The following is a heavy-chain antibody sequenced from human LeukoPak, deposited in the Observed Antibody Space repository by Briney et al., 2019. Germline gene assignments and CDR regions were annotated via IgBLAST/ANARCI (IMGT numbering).Heavy chain of an antibody. D-gene: IGHD4-17*01. Sequence: SVKVSCKASGGTFRSYAISWVRQAPGQGLEWMGRIIPIFGTANYAQKFQGRVTITTDESTSTAYMELSSLRSEDTAVYYCARSTVIRPDPYYFDYWGQGTLVTVSS. CDR3: ARSTVIRPDPYYFDY. J-gene: IGHJ4*02. CDR1: GGTFRSYA. V-gene: IGHV1-69*05. CDR2: IIPIFGTA.